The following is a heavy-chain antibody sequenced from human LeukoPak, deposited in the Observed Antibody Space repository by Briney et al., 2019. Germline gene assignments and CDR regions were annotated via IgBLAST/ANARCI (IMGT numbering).Heavy chain of an antibody. V-gene: IGHV3-21*01. CDR3: ARDRNGGTTEGDAFDS. Sequence: PGGSLRLSCAPSGFTFRGYSMNSVREAPGKGLEWVSSISSSSSYISYAESGKGRFTISRDNAKNSLYLQMNSLRAEDTAVSYCARDRNGGTTEGDAFDSWGQGTMVTASS. D-gene: IGHD4-23*01. CDR1: GFTFRGYS. CDR2: ISSSSSYI. J-gene: IGHJ3*02.